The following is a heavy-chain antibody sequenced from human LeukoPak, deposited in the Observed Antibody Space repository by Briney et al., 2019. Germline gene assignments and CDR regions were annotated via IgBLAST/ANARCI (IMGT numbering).Heavy chain of an antibody. J-gene: IGHJ4*02. V-gene: IGHV3-7*03. CDR3: ARGPNYGSRSDYFDY. CDR2: MKEDGSEK. D-gene: IGHD3-10*01. Sequence: PGGSLRLSCAASGFTFSDYWMNWVRQAPGKGLEWVANMKEDGSEKYCVDCVKGRFTIPRDNAKNSLYLQMNSLRVEDTAVYYCARGPNYGSRSDYFDYWGQGTLVTVSS. CDR1: GFTFSDYW.